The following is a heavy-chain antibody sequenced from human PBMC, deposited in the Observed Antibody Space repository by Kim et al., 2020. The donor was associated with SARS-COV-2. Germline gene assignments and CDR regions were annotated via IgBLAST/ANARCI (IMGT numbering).Heavy chain of an antibody. D-gene: IGHD1-1*01. CDR2: SSSYI. CDR3: ARGRNGY. Sequence: SSSYIYYADSGKGRFTISRDNAKNSLYLQMNSLRAEDTAVYYCARGRNGYWGQGTLVTVSS. J-gene: IGHJ4*02. V-gene: IGHV3-21*01.